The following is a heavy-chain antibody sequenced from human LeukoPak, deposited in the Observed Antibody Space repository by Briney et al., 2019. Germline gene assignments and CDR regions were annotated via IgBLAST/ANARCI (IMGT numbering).Heavy chain of an antibody. D-gene: IGHD5-18*01. CDR1: GFTFRTYW. CDR3: AREFVDRGFRYGYDYYYGMDV. J-gene: IGHJ6*02. Sequence: GGSLRLSCAASGFTFRTYWMHWVRQAPGKGLVWVSRINGDGSSTNYADSVKGRFTISRDNAKNSVHLQMNSLRDEDTAVYYCAREFVDRGFRYGYDYYYGMDVWGQGTTVTVSS. V-gene: IGHV3-74*01. CDR2: INGDGSST.